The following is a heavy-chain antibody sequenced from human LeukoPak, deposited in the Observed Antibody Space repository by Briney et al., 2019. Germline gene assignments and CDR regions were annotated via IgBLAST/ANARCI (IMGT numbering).Heavy chain of an antibody. CDR3: ARDTVLWFGESYDPYNWFDP. V-gene: IGHV3-74*01. CDR1: GFTFSSYW. CDR2: INSDGGST. Sequence: PGGSLRLSCAASGFTFSSYWMHWVRQAPGKGLVWVSRINSDGGSTSYADSVKGRFTISRDNAKNTLYLQMNSLRAEDTAVYYCARDTVLWFGESYDPYNWFDPWGQGTLVTVSS. D-gene: IGHD3-10*01. J-gene: IGHJ5*02.